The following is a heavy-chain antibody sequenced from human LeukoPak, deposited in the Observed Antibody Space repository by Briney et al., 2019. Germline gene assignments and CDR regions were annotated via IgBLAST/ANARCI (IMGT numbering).Heavy chain of an antibody. CDR1: GYTFSDYY. V-gene: IGHV1-2*02. D-gene: IGHD6-6*01. CDR2: LNPKNGAT. Sequence: GASVKVSCKASGYTFSDYYIHWVRQAPGQGLEWMGWLNPKNGATDNAQKFQGRVTLTRDTSINTAYLELTSLKSDDTAVYYCAKDNRAGYGQLVPDWFDTWGQGTLVTVSS. CDR3: AKDNRAGYGQLVPDWFDT. J-gene: IGHJ5*02.